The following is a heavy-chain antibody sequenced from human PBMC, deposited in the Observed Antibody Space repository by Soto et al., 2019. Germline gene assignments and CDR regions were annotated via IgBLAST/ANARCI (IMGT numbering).Heavy chain of an antibody. CDR2: LDPEDGET. CDR3: EPGHIRRMLDY. D-gene: IGHD2-21*01. CDR1: GYTLTEIS. Sequence: SVKVSCKVSGYTLTEISMHWVRQPPGKGLEWMGGLDPEDGETIYAQNFQGRVTVTEDTSTDTAYMELSSLRYDDTAVYYCEPGHIRRMLDYWCQGTLVTVSP. J-gene: IGHJ4*01. V-gene: IGHV1-24*01.